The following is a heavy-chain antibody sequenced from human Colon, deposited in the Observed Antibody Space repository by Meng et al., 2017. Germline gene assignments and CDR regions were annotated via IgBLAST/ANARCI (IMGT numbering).Heavy chain of an antibody. Sequence: QVQLEGSGPRLVKTSETLSLTCAVSGGSVSSGTYYWSWIRQPPGKGLEWIGEIYPSGRTSSNPSLQGRVTILLDKSKNQFSLELNSVTAADTAIYFCARKRTSPGTLGFDYWGQGTLVTVSS. V-gene: IGHV4-61*01. CDR2: IYPSGRT. J-gene: IGHJ4*02. D-gene: IGHD6-13*01. CDR1: GGSVSSGTYY. CDR3: ARKRTSPGTLGFDY.